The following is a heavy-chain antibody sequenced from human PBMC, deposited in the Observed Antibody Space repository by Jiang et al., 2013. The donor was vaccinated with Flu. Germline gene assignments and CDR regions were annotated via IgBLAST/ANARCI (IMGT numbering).Heavy chain of an antibody. V-gene: IGHV3-33*01. CDR2: IWYDGSNK. CDR1: GFTFSSYG. Sequence: PGRSLRLSCAASGFTFSSYGMHWVRQAPGKGLEWVAVIWYDGSNKYYADSVKGRFTISRDNSKNTLYLQMNSLRAEDTAVYYCARGMADTAMVNDYWGQGTLVTVSS. CDR3: ARGMADTAMVNDY. D-gene: IGHD5-18*01. J-gene: IGHJ4*02.